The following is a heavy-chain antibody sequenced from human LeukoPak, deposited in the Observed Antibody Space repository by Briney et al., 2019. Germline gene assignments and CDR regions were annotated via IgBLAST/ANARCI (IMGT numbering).Heavy chain of an antibody. J-gene: IGHJ4*02. Sequence: GGSLRLSCAASGFTFSSYSMNWVRQAPGKGLEWVSSLSRDSKYIYYAVSVKGRFTISRDNAKNSVYLQMSSLRAEDTAVYYCARSTSETGNDYWGQGTLVTVSS. CDR1: GFTFSSYS. D-gene: IGHD3-9*01. CDR3: ARSTSETGNDY. CDR2: LSRDSKYI. V-gene: IGHV3-21*01.